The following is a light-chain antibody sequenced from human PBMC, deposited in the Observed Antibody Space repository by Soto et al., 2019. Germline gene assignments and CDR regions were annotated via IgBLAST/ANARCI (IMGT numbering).Light chain of an antibody. CDR1: HIITSY. Sequence: DIQMTQSPSSLSASVGDRVTITCRASHIITSYLNWYQQKPGKAPKLLIYASSSLQSGVPSRFSGSRSGTDFTLTISSLQPEDFATYYCQQSYSTPYTFGQGTKLEIK. J-gene: IGKJ2*01. CDR2: ASS. CDR3: QQSYSTPYT. V-gene: IGKV1-39*01.